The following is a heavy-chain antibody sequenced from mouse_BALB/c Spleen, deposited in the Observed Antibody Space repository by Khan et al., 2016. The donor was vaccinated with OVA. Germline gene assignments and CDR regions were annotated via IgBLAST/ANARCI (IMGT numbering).Heavy chain of an antibody. CDR1: GYTFSGYW. J-gene: IGHJ1*01. Sequence: QVQLKQSGAELMKPGASVKISCKATGYTFSGYWIEWVKQRPGHGLEWIGEILTGSGSTNYNEKFKGKATFTADTSSNPAYMQLSRLTSEDSAVYYCARYGSHYYFDVGGAGTTVTVSS. V-gene: IGHV1-9*01. D-gene: IGHD1-1*02. CDR2: ILTGSGST. CDR3: ARYGSHYYFDV.